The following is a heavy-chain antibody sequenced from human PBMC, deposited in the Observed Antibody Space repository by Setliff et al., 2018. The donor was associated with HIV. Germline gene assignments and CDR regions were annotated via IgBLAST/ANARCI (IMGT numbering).Heavy chain of an antibody. D-gene: IGHD6-13*01. CDR3: ARIRAAALLNAFDI. J-gene: IGHJ3*02. CDR1: GYVFRNFA. V-gene: IGHV1-18*01. CDR2: ISGYNDNT. Sequence: ASVKVSCKASGYVFRNFAISWVRQAPGQGLEWMGWISGYNDNTNYAQKFQGRVTMTTDTTSSTSYMELRSLTSADTAMYYCARIRAAALLNAFDIWGQGTMVTVS.